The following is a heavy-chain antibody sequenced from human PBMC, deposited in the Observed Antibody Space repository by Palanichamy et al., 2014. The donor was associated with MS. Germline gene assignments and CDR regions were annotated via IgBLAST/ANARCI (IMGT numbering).Heavy chain of an antibody. D-gene: IGHD2/OR15-2a*01. CDR1: GGTISNSA. CDR2: IIPVSGTA. CDR3: ARGTLGTLFFDS. J-gene: IGHJ4*02. V-gene: IGHV1-69*01. Sequence: QVQLVQSGAEVKQPGSSVKVSCKAPGGTISNSAISWVRQAPGQGLEWMGGIIPVSGTANYAQRFQGRVTITADESTNTAYMELSSLSSEDTAVLYCARGTLGTLFFDSWGQGTLVTVSS.